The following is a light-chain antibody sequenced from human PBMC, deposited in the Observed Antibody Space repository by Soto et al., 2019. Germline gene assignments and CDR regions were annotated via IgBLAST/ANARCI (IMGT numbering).Light chain of an antibody. J-gene: IGLJ2*01. CDR1: SSDVGICNY. CDR2: EVN. Sequence: QSVLTQPPSASGSPGQSVTISCTGTSSDVGICNYVSWYQQHPDQAPKLLIFEVNKRPSGVPDRFSASKSGNTASLTVSGLQAEDEADYYCCSYAGSNTLIFGGGTKLTVL. V-gene: IGLV2-8*01. CDR3: CSYAGSNTLI.